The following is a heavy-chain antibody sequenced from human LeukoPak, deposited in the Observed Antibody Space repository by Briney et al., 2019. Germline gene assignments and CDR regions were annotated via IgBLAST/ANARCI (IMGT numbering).Heavy chain of an antibody. V-gene: IGHV4-30-2*01. CDR1: GGSISSGGYY. CDR3: TGGGLVRGVTHWFDP. Sequence: PSETLSLTCTVSGGSISSGGYYWSWIRQPPGKGLEWIGYIYHSGSTYYNPSLKSRVTISVDRSKNQFSLHLNSVTPDDTAVYYCTGGGLVRGVTHWFDPWGQGTLVTVSS. D-gene: IGHD3-10*01. CDR2: IYHSGST. J-gene: IGHJ5*02.